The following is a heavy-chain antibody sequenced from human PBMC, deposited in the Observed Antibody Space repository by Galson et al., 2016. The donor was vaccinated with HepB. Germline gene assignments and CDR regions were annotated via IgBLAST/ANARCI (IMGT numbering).Heavy chain of an antibody. CDR3: AKDSPYSSGWSTY. J-gene: IGHJ4*02. CDR1: GFTFINYA. Sequence: SLRLSCAASGFTFINYAMSWVRQAPGKGLEWVSGISGTDGRTLYADSVKGRFTISRDNSKNTLYLQMNSLRDEDTAVYYCAKDSPYSSGWSTYWGQGTLVTVSS. V-gene: IGHV3-23*01. CDR2: ISGTDGRT. D-gene: IGHD6-19*01.